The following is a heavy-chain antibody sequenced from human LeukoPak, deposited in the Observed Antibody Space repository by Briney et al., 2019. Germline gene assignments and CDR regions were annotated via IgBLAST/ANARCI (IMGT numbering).Heavy chain of an antibody. CDR1: GGSISGNY. CDR2: INNSGST. D-gene: IGHD6-19*01. J-gene: IGHJ4*02. Sequence: SETLSLTCAVYGGSISGNYWSWIRHPPGKGLEWMGEINNSGSTNYNPSLKSRATISVDTSKNQFSLKLSSVTAADTAVYYCARVQKQWLAPTGNFDYWGQGTLVTVSS. CDR3: ARVQKQWLAPTGNFDY. V-gene: IGHV4-34*01.